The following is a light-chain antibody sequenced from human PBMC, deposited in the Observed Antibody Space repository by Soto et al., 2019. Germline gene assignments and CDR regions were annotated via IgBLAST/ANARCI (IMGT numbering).Light chain of an antibody. J-gene: IGKJ4*02. CDR1: QAIRDN. CDR2: AAS. CDR3: QQYRDYPLT. Sequence: DIQMTQSPSSLSASVGERVTIACRPSQAIRDNLLWVQQKPGKAPKTLIYAASSLQSGVPSRFRGSGSGTHFALTITSLQPEDFATYYCQQYRDYPLTFGGGTRVEIK. V-gene: IGKV1-16*01.